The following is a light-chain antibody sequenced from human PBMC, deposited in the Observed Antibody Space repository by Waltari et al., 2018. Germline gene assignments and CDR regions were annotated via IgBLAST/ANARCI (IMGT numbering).Light chain of an antibody. CDR2: GAS. V-gene: IGKV3-20*01. CDR3: QHYVRLPVT. Sequence: EIVLTQSPRTLSFSPGERATLSCSASQSVGRSLAWYQQKPGQAPRLLISGASNRATGIPDRFSGSGSETDFSLTISRLEPEDFAVYYCQHYVRLPVTFGQGTTVEIK. CDR1: QSVGRS. J-gene: IGKJ1*01.